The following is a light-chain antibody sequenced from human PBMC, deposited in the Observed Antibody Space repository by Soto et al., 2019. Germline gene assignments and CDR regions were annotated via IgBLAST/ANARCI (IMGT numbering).Light chain of an antibody. Sequence: QSVLTQPASVSGSPGQSITISCTGSNSDIGGHNYVSWYQLHPGKAPKRMIYAVSHRTSGVSDRFSGSKSGSTASLTISGLQAEDEADYYCSAYSTSSSLVVCGGGTKVTVL. CDR1: NSDIGGHNY. V-gene: IGLV2-14*01. J-gene: IGLJ2*01. CDR3: SAYSTSSSLVV. CDR2: AVS.